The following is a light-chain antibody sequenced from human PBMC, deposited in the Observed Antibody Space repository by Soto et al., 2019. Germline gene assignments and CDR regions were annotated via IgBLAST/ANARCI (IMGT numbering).Light chain of an antibody. J-gene: IGKJ5*01. Sequence: DIQLTQSPSFLSASVGDRVTITCRASQGISSYLAWHQQKPGKAPKLLIYAASTLQSGVPSRFSGSGSGTEFTLTISSLQPEDFATYYCQQLNSYPQITFGQGTRLEIK. CDR3: QQLNSYPQIT. V-gene: IGKV1-9*01. CDR1: QGISSY. CDR2: AAS.